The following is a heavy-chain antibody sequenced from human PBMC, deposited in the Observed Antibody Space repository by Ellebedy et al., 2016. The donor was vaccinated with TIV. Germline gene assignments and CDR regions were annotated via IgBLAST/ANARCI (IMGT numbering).Heavy chain of an antibody. Sequence: GGSLRLSXAASGFTFKSYTMNWVRQAPGKGLEWVSSISPGSTYIYYADSVKGRFTISRDNAKNSVYSQMNSLRAEDTAVYYCARDASGSYYAEFVWFDPWGQGTLVTVSS. CDR2: ISPGSTYI. CDR1: GFTFKSYT. J-gene: IGHJ5*02. CDR3: ARDASGSYYAEFVWFDP. V-gene: IGHV3-21*01. D-gene: IGHD3-10*01.